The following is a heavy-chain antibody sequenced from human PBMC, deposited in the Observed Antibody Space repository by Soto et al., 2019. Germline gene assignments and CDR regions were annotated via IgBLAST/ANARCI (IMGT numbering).Heavy chain of an antibody. V-gene: IGHV3-30*18. D-gene: IGHD3-9*01. Sequence: GGSLRLSCAASGFTFSSYGMHWVRQAPGKGLEWVAVISYDGSNKYYADSVKGRFTISRDNSKNTLYLQMNSLRAEDTAVYYCANTYYDILTGYYDDAFDIWGQGTMVTVSS. CDR3: ANTYYDILTGYYDDAFDI. J-gene: IGHJ3*02. CDR2: ISYDGSNK. CDR1: GFTFSSYG.